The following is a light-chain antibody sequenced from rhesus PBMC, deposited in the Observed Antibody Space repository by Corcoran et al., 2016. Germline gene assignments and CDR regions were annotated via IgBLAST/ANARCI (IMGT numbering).Light chain of an antibody. CDR1: SSDIGGFNS. Sequence: QSATTQPPSVSGSPGQSVTLSCSGTSSDIGGFNSVSWYQQHPGKAPKLILYGVTSRPSGVSDRFSGSKSGNTASLSISGLQTEDEAYYYGCSYTTSGTYIFGYGTRLTVL. V-gene: IGLV2S7*01. CDR2: GVT. CDR3: CSYTTSGTYI. J-gene: IGLJ1*01.